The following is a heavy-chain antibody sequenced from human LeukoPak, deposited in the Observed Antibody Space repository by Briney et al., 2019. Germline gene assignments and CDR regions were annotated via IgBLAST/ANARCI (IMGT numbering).Heavy chain of an antibody. Sequence: GESLKISCKGSGYSFTSYWISWVRQMPGKGLEWMGIIYPGDSDTRYSPSFQGQVTISADKSIGTAYLQWSSLKASDTAMYYCARSLLPAAIARCWFDPWGQGTLVTVSS. CDR3: ARSLLPAAIARCWFDP. CDR2: IYPGDSDT. V-gene: IGHV5-51*01. J-gene: IGHJ5*02. D-gene: IGHD2-2*02. CDR1: GYSFTSYW.